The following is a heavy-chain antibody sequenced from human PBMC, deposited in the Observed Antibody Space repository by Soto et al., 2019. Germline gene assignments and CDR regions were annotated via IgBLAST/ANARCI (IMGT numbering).Heavy chain of an antibody. D-gene: IGHD1-26*01. Sequence: GGALRLSSATSGFTFSDHARHWVRQAPGEGLEWVSGVRGDFVTTPYADSVKGRFTISRDNSKNTLYLQMNSLRAEDTAIYYCVKEGKMGVEGFDFWGQGTLVTVSS. CDR1: GFTFSDHA. CDR3: VKEGKMGVEGFDF. CDR2: VRGDFVTT. J-gene: IGHJ4*02. V-gene: IGHV3-23*01.